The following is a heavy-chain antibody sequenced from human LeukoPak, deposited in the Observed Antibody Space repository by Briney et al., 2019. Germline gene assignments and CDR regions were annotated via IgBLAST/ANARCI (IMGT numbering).Heavy chain of an antibody. D-gene: IGHD3-22*01. CDR3: ARSAGAVVPYYFDY. CDR2: ISSSSSYI. CDR1: GFTFSSYS. Sequence: GGSLRLSCAASGFTFSSYSMNWGRQAPGEGLEWVSSISSSSSYIYYADSVKRRFTISRDNAKNSLYLQMNSLRAEDTAVYYCARSAGAVVPYYFDYWGQGTLVTVSS. J-gene: IGHJ4*02. V-gene: IGHV3-21*01.